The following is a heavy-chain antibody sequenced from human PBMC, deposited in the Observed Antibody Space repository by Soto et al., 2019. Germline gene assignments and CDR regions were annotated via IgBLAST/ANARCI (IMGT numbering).Heavy chain of an antibody. CDR3: ARDLPQVYSSGWYGENWFDT. CDR1: GYTFTSYG. Sequence: GASVKVSCKASGYTFTSYGISWARQAPGQGLEWMGWISAYNGNTNYAQKLQGRVTMTTDTSTSTAYMELRSLRSDDTAVYYCARDLPQVYSSGWYGENWFDTWGQGTLVTVSS. CDR2: ISAYNGNT. D-gene: IGHD6-19*01. J-gene: IGHJ5*02. V-gene: IGHV1-18*04.